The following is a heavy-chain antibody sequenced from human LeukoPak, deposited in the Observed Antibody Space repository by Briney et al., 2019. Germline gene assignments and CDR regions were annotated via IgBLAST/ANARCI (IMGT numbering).Heavy chain of an antibody. J-gene: IGHJ4*02. D-gene: IGHD5-18*01. V-gene: IGHV3-30*02. Sequence: PGGSLRLSCAASGFTFSSSAMHWVRRAPGKGLEWVAFIRFDGTNKYYADSVKGRFTISRDNSKNTLYLQMNSLRAEDTAVYYCAKGYSYGYEYWGQGALVTVSS. CDR1: GFTFSSSA. CDR2: IRFDGTNK. CDR3: AKGYSYGYEY.